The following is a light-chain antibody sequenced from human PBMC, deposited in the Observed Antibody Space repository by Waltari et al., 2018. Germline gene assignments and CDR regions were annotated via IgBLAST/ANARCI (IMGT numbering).Light chain of an antibody. CDR1: QSGSNN. Sequence: EIVMTQSPATLSVSPGDSAPLSCRASQSGSNNLAWYQQKPGQTPRLLIYGASIRATGIPARFSGSGSGTEFTLTISSLQSEDFAVYYCHQYNRWPRTFGQGTKVEIK. CDR3: HQYNRWPRT. V-gene: IGKV3D-15*01. J-gene: IGKJ1*01. CDR2: GAS.